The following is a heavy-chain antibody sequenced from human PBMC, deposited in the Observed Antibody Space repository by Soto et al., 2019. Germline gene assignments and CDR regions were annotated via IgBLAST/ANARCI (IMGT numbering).Heavy chain of an antibody. Sequence: ASVKVSCKASGYTFTSYGISWVRQTPGQGLEWMGWISAYNGNTNYAQKLQGRVTMTTDTSTSTAYMEPRSLRSDDTAVYYCARERGAGDILTGYLDYWGQGTLVTVSS. CDR3: ARERGAGDILTGYLDY. CDR2: ISAYNGNT. V-gene: IGHV1-18*01. D-gene: IGHD3-9*01. J-gene: IGHJ4*02. CDR1: GYTFTSYG.